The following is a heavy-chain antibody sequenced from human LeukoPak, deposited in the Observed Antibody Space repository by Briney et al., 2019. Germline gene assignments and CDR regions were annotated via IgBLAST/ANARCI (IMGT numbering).Heavy chain of an antibody. J-gene: IGHJ5*02. Sequence: GASVKVSCKASGYTFTSYDINWVRQASGQGPEWMGWMNPNSGNTTSAQKFQGRVTMTTNTSISTAYMELTGLRSEDTAMYFCARKGLLGSGKPWFDPWGQGTLVTVSS. CDR1: GYTFTSYD. V-gene: IGHV1-8*01. CDR2: MNPNSGNT. D-gene: IGHD2-15*01. CDR3: ARKGLLGSGKPWFDP.